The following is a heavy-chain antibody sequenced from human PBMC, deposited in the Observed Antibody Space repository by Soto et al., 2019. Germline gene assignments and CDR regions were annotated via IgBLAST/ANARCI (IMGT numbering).Heavy chain of an antibody. CDR3: ARDRRSSSWIPYYYYGMDV. D-gene: IGHD6-13*01. V-gene: IGHV4-30-4*01. J-gene: IGHJ6*02. Sequence: SETLSLTCTVSGGSISGGDYYWSWIRQPPGKGLEWIGYIYYSGSTYYNPSLKSRVTISVDTSKNQFSLKLSSVTAADTAVYYCARDRRSSSWIPYYYYGMDVWGQGTTVTVSS. CDR2: IYYSGST. CDR1: GGSISGGDYY.